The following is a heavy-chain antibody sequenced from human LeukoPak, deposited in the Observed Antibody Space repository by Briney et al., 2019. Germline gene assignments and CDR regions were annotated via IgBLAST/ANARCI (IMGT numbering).Heavy chain of an antibody. CDR1: GFTFSSHA. Sequence: GGSLRLSCAASGFTFSSHAMNWVRQAPGKGLEWISSISTDSLTIKYADFLSGQFTISRDNAKNSLYLQMNSLRAEDTAVYYCARSRIAAAGLIFDYWGQGTLVTVSS. V-gene: IGHV3-48*04. D-gene: IGHD6-13*01. CDR3: ARSRIAAAGLIFDY. J-gene: IGHJ4*02. CDR2: ISTDSLTI.